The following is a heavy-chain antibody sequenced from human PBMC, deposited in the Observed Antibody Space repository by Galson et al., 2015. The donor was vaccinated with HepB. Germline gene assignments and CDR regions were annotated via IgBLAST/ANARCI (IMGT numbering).Heavy chain of an antibody. CDR2: IKQDGSEK. D-gene: IGHD3-3*01. J-gene: IGHJ4*02. CDR1: GFTFSSYW. Sequence: SLRLSCAASGFTFSSYWMSWVRQAPGKGLEWVANIKQDGSEKYYVDSVKGRFTISRDNAKNSLYLQMNSLRAEDTAVYYCAGGDDFWSGCFDYWGQGTLVTVSS. V-gene: IGHV3-7*01. CDR3: AGGDDFWSGCFDY.